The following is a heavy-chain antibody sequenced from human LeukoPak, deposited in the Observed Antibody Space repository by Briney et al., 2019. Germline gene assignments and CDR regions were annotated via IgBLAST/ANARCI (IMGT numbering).Heavy chain of an antibody. CDR3: ARAPRYSSGPTPFDY. CDR2: INHSGST. D-gene: IGHD6-19*01. V-gene: IGHV4-34*01. J-gene: IGHJ4*02. Sequence: PSDTLSLTCAVYGGSFSGYYWSWIRQPPGKGLEWIGEINHSGSTNYNPSLKSRVTISVDTSKNQFSLKLSSVTAADTAVYYCARAPRYSSGPTPFDYWGQGTLVTVSS. CDR1: GGSFSGYY.